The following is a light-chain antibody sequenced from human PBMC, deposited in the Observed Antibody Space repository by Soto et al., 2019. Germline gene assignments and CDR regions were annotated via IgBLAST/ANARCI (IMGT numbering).Light chain of an antibody. V-gene: IGKV1-5*03. Sequence: DIQMTQSPSTLSASVGDRVTITCRASQSVTIRLAWYQQKPGKAPKLLIHEASSLESGVPSRFSGSGSGTEFTLTISSLQPDDFATYYCQQYKSYSPYTFGQGTNLEIK. CDR2: EAS. J-gene: IGKJ2*01. CDR3: QQYKSYSPYT. CDR1: QSVTIR.